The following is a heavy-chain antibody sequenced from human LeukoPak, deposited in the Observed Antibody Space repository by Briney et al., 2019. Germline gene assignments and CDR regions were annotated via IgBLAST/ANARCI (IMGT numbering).Heavy chain of an antibody. CDR3: ARAAVAEADWFDP. Sequence: GASVKVSCKASGYTFTIYDINWVRQAPGQGLEWMGWMNPNSGNTGYAQKFQGRVTMTRNTSISTAYMELSSLRSEDTAVYYCARAAVAEADWFDPWGQEPWSPSPQ. D-gene: IGHD6-19*01. CDR1: GYTFTIYD. V-gene: IGHV1-8*01. J-gene: IGHJ5*02. CDR2: MNPNSGNT.